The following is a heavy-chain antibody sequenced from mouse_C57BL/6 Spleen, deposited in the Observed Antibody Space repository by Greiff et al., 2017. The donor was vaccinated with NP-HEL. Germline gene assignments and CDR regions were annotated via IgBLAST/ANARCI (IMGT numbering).Heavy chain of an antibody. CDR1: GYTFTDYE. CDR3: TREEISTRVTTFGD. J-gene: IGHJ2*01. CDR2: IDPETGGT. V-gene: IGHV1-15*01. D-gene: IGHD2-2*01. Sequence: QVQLQQSGAELVRPGASVTLSCKASGYTFTDYEMHWVKQTPVHGLEWIGAIDPETGGTAYNQKFKGKAILTADKSSSTAYMELRSLTSEDSAVYYCTREEISTRVTTFGDWGQGTTLTVSS.